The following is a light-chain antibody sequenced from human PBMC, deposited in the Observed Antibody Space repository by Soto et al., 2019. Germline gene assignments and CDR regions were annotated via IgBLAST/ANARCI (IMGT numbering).Light chain of an antibody. CDR2: DNS. CDR3: ASWDSSLSSGRV. V-gene: IGLV1-51*01. Sequence: QSVLTQPPSVSAAPGQKVTISCSGGTSNIGNNYVAWYQQFPGTAPKRIIYDNSKRASGIPDRFSGSKSGTSATLGITGLQTGDEGDYYCASWDSSLSSGRVFGSGTKVTVL. J-gene: IGLJ1*01. CDR1: TSNIGNNY.